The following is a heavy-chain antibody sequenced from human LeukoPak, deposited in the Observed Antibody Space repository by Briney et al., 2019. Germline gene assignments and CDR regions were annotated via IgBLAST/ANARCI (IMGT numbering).Heavy chain of an antibody. CDR3: AREALFYYFDY. J-gene: IGHJ4*02. V-gene: IGHV3-48*04. CDR1: GFTFSSYS. D-gene: IGHD2-21*01. Sequence: GGSLRLSCAASGFTFSSYSMNWVRQAPGKGLEWVSYISSSSSTIYYADSVKGRFTISRDNAKNSLYLQMNSLRAEDTAVYYCAREALFYYFDYWGQGTLVTVSS. CDR2: ISSSSSTI.